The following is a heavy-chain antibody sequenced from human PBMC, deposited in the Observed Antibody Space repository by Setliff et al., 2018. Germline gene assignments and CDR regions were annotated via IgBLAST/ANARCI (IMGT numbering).Heavy chain of an antibody. D-gene: IGHD5-12*01. CDR2: ISTSGNT. Sequence: SETLSLTCTVSGGSIINSYYWSWIRQPAGKGLEWIGRISTSGNTNYNPSLKSRVTVSLDTSKNQFSLKLTSMTAADTAVYYCARDQWVRSPPLYLSDSMDVWGQGTTVTVSS. CDR3: ARDQWVRSPPLYLSDSMDV. J-gene: IGHJ6*02. CDR1: GGSIINSYY. V-gene: IGHV4-4*07.